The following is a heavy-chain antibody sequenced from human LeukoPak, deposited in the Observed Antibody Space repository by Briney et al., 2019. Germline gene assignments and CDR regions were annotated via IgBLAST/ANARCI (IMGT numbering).Heavy chain of an antibody. Sequence: ASVKVSCKASGYTFTSYAVTWVRQAPGQGLEWMGWINVANGDTNYAQKFQGRVTMTTDTSTSTAYAELRSLTSDDTAVYYCARGRFPGSGSYYNSFDYYGQGTLVTVSS. D-gene: IGHD3-10*01. J-gene: IGHJ4*02. V-gene: IGHV1-18*01. CDR1: GYTFTSYA. CDR2: INVANGDT. CDR3: ARGRFPGSGSYYNSFDY.